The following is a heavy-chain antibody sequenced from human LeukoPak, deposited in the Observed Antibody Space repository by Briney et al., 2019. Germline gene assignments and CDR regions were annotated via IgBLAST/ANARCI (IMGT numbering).Heavy chain of an antibody. J-gene: IGHJ4*02. CDR1: EFTVSNNY. Sequence: GGSLRLSCTASEFTVSNNYMTWVRQAPGKGLEWVSLINSGDSTYYADSVKGRFTISRDNSKNTLYLQMNSLRAEDTAVYYCARDQGITFGGISHWGQGTLVTVSS. CDR2: INSGDST. CDR3: ARDQGITFGGISH. V-gene: IGHV3-53*01. D-gene: IGHD3-16*01.